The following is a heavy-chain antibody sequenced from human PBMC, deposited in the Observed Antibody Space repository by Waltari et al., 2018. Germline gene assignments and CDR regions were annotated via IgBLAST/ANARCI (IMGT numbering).Heavy chain of an antibody. J-gene: IGHJ4*02. CDR3: TREDQGQPGGY. CDR1: GFSVSRNS. V-gene: IGHV3-53*01. CDR2: IYTDGTA. Sequence: VQLVESGGGLMQPGGSLRLSCADSGFSVSRNSMSWVRQAPGKGLEWVSLIYTDGTAYYADSVKGRFTISRDNSKNTLNLQMNSLRAEDTAVYYCTREDQGQPGGYWGQGTLVTVSS. D-gene: IGHD2-2*01.